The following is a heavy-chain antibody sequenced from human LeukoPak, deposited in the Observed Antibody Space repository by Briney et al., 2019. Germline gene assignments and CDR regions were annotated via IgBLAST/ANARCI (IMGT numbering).Heavy chain of an antibody. CDR2: MIYGGST. J-gene: IGHJ4*02. CDR3: ARGGVGDRLSY. D-gene: IGHD4-17*01. Sequence: SETLSLTCAVYGGSFSGYFRSWIRQSPGKGLEWIGEMIYGGSTNYNPSLKSRVTMSIDTSKNQFSLKLSSVTAADTAVYYCARGGVGDRLSYWGQGTLVTVSS. CDR1: GGSFSGYF. V-gene: IGHV4-34*01.